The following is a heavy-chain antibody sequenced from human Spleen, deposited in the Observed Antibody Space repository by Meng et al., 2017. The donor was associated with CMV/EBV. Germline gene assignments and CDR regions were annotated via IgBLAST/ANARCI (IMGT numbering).Heavy chain of an antibody. CDR3: ARVGHGGDYRGWFDP. Sequence: GESLKISCAASGFAFSTYEMNWVRQAPGKGLEWLSYISSRDNIIYYADSVRGRFTISRDNAKSSLYLQMNSLRVEDTAIYYCARVGHGGDYRGWFDPWGQGTQVTVSS. D-gene: IGHD4-17*01. V-gene: IGHV3-48*03. CDR1: GFAFSTYE. CDR2: ISSRDNII. J-gene: IGHJ5*02.